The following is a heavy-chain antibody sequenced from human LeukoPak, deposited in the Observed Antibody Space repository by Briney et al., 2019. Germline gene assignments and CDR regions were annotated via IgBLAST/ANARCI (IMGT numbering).Heavy chain of an antibody. Sequence: ASVKVSCTTSGYIFTPHHIHWMRQAPGQGLELLGWVSAANNPEYSQKFQGRVVITRDASATTSCLELNSLRSEDTAVYYCAMSVEMPPIPSFDYWGQGTLVTVSS. V-gene: IGHV1-3*01. CDR2: VSAANNP. CDR3: AMSVEMPPIPSFDY. CDR1: GYIFTPHH. J-gene: IGHJ4*02. D-gene: IGHD5-24*01.